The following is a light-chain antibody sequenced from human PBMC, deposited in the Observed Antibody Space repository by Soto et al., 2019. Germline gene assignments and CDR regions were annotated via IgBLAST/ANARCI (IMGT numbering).Light chain of an antibody. CDR1: NIGSKS. Sequence: SYELTQPPSVSVAPGKTARITCGGNNIGSKSVHWYQQKPGQAPVLVIYYDSDRPSGIPERFSGSNSGNTATLTISRVEAGDEADYYCHVWDRSSDHVVFGGGTKVTVL. CDR2: YDS. V-gene: IGLV3-21*04. CDR3: HVWDRSSDHVV. J-gene: IGLJ2*01.